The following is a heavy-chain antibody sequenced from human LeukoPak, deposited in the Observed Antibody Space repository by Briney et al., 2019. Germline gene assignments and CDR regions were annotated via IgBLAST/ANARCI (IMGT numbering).Heavy chain of an antibody. D-gene: IGHD3-22*01. CDR3: ATGGVGVVVITDAFDI. J-gene: IGHJ3*02. CDR1: GYTLTELS. Sequence: ASVKVSCTVSGYTLTELSIHWGRQAPGKGLGWMGGFDPEDGKTIYAQKFQGRVTMTEDTSTATAYLELSSVRSEDTAVYYCATGGVGVVVITDAFDIWGQGTMVTASS. V-gene: IGHV1-24*01. CDR2: FDPEDGKT.